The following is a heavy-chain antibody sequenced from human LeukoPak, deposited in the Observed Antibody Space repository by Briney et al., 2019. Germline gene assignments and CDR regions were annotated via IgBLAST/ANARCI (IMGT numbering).Heavy chain of an antibody. CDR1: GGSLSSYY. Sequence: SETLSLTCTVSGGSLSSYYWSWIRQPAGKGLEWIGRVYTSGSTNYNPSLKSRVTMSIDTSKNQFSLEVSSVTAADTGVYYCARSQLLYFFDHWGQGTLVTVSS. CDR3: ARSQLLYFFDH. J-gene: IGHJ4*02. V-gene: IGHV4-4*07. CDR2: VYTSGST. D-gene: IGHD2-2*01.